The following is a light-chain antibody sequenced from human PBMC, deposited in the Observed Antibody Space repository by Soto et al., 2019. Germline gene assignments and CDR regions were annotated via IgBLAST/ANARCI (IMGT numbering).Light chain of an antibody. CDR2: GAS. CDR3: QQYDNRPGT. CDR1: QSVSSH. V-gene: IGKV3-15*01. Sequence: EIVMTQSPATLSVSPGERATLSCRASQSVSSHLAWYQHKPGQPPSLLLYGASIRLSGIPARSSGSGSWTEFTLTITSLQSDDFVLYYCQQYDNRPGTFGQGTKVEIK. J-gene: IGKJ1*01.